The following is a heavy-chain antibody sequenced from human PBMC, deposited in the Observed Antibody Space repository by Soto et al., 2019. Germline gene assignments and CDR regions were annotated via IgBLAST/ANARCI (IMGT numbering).Heavy chain of an antibody. V-gene: IGHV3-23*01. CDR3: ANDAAYNDGLWLVAN. Sequence: PGGSLRLSCAASGFSFSRYAMMWVRQAPGKGQEWVAGMTGSGGDIRYADSVKGRFTISKDNSKNTLYLQMNSLRAEDTAIYYCANDAAYNDGLWLVANSGPGTMVTVYS. J-gene: IGHJ4*02. D-gene: IGHD5-12*01. CDR2: MTGSGGDI. CDR1: GFSFSRYA.